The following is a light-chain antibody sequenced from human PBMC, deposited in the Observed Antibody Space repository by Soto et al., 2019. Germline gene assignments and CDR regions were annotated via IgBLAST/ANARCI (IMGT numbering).Light chain of an antibody. V-gene: IGKV3-15*01. CDR2: GAS. CDR3: QQYDNWPYT. CDR1: ESISSEY. Sequence: DIVLTQSPGTLSLSPGERATLSCRTSESISSEYLAWYQQRPGQAPRLLIYGASTRATAIPARFSGSGSGTEFTLTISSLQSEDFAVYFCQQYDNWPYTFGRGTKVDIK. J-gene: IGKJ2*01.